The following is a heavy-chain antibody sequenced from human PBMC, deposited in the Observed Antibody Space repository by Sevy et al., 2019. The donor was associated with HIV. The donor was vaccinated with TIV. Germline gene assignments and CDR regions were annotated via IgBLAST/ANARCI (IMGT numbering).Heavy chain of an antibody. CDR3: VSGGRHYYDSSGYYEFGTFDY. Sequence: SETLSLTCTVSGGSISSYYWSWIRQPPGKGLEWIGYIYYSGSTNYNPSLKSRVTISVDTSKNQFSLKLSSVTAADTAVDYCVSGGRHYYDSSGYYEFGTFDYWGQGTLVTVSS. J-gene: IGHJ4*02. D-gene: IGHD3-22*01. CDR1: GGSISSYY. CDR2: IYYSGST. V-gene: IGHV4-59*01.